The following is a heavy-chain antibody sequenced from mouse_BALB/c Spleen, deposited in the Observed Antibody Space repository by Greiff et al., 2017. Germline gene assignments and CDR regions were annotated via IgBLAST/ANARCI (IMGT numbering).Heavy chain of an antibody. D-gene: IGHD2-4*01. CDR3: ARYDYDGYAMDY. J-gene: IGHJ4*01. CDR1: GFTFSSYT. CDR2: ISNGGGST. V-gene: IGHV5-12-2*01. Sequence: EVKVVESGGGLVQPGGSLKLSCAASGFTFSSYTMSWVRQTPEKRLEWVAYISNGGGSTYYPDTVKGRFTISRDNAKNTLYLQMSSLKSEDTAMYYCARYDYDGYAMDYWGQGTSVTVSS.